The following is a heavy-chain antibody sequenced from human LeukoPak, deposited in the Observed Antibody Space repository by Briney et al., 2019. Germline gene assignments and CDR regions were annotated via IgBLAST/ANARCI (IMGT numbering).Heavy chain of an antibody. CDR3: AREKTYYDYVWGSYRTQYYFDY. J-gene: IGHJ4*02. D-gene: IGHD3-16*02. Sequence: TSETLSLTCTVSGGSISSSGYYWGWIRQPPGKGLEWIGSVDYTGITSRSPSLKSRVTISVDTSKNQFSLKVSSVSAADTGVYYCAREKTYYDYVWGSYRTQYYFDYWGQGTLVTVSS. V-gene: IGHV4-39*02. CDR1: GGSISSSGYY. CDR2: VDYTGIT.